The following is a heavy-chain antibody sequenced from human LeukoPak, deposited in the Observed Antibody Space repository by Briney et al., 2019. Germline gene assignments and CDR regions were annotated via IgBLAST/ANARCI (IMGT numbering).Heavy chain of an antibody. CDR1: GGSISSSSYY. CDR2: IYYSGST. D-gene: IGHD1-26*01. J-gene: IGHJ4*02. V-gene: IGHV4-61*05. Sequence: SETLSLTCTVSGGSISSSSYYWGWIRQPPGKGLEWIGYIYYSGSTNYNPSLKSRVTISVDTSKNQFSLKLSSVTAADTAVYYCARNPIVGATYFDYWGQGTLVTVSS. CDR3: ARNPIVGATYFDY.